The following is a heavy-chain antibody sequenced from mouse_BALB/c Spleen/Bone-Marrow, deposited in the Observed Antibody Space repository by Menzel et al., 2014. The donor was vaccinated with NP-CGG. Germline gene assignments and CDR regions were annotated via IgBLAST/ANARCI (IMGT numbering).Heavy chain of an antibody. D-gene: IGHD1-1*02. CDR3: ARILWDYYAMDY. J-gene: IGHJ4*01. V-gene: IGHV1-9*01. CDR2: IFPGSGTT. Sequence: QVQLQQSGAELMKPGASVRISCKATGYTFSSYWIEWVKQRPGHGLEWIGEIFPGSGTTNYNENFEGKATFTADTSSNTAFVQLSSLTSEDSAVYYCARILWDYYAMDYWGQGTSVTVSS. CDR1: GYTFSSYW.